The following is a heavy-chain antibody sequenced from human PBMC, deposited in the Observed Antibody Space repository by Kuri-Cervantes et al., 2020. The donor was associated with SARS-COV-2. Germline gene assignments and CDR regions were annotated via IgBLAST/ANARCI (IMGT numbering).Heavy chain of an antibody. Sequence: GGSLRLSCAASGFTFDDYAIYWVRQAPGKGLEWVSGISRNSATIGYADSVKGRFTISRDNSKNTLYLQMSSLRAEDTAVYYCVNIVGSSDAFDIWGQGTMVTVSS. CDR1: GFTFDDYA. D-gene: IGHD2/OR15-2a*01. J-gene: IGHJ3*02. V-gene: IGHV3-9*01. CDR2: ISRNSATI. CDR3: VNIVGSSDAFDI.